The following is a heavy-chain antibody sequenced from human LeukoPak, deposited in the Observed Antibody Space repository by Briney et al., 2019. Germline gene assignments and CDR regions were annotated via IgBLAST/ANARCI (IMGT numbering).Heavy chain of an antibody. Sequence: SETLSLTCTVSGDSTSSSSYYGGWIRQPPGKGLEWIGSIYYSGSTYYNPSLKSRVTIFVDTSKIQFSRKLSSVTAADTAVYYCARPLNYYYYMDVWGKGTTVTVSS. V-gene: IGHV4-39*01. CDR2: IYYSGST. CDR1: GDSTSSSSYY. J-gene: IGHJ6*03. CDR3: ARPLNYYYYMDV.